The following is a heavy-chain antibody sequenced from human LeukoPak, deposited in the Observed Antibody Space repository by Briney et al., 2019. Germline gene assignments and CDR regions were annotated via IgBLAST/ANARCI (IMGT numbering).Heavy chain of an antibody. J-gene: IGHJ6*03. V-gene: IGHV1-69*13. CDR3: ARDGHIVVVPAAIREGYYYYMDV. CDR1: GGTFSSYA. CDR2: IIPIFGTA. D-gene: IGHD2-2*02. Sequence: SVKVPCKASGGTFSSYAISWVRQAPGQGLEWMGGIIPIFGTANYAQKFQGRVTITADESTSTAYMELSSLRSEDTAVYYCARDGHIVVVPAAIREGYYYYMDVWGKGTTVTVSS.